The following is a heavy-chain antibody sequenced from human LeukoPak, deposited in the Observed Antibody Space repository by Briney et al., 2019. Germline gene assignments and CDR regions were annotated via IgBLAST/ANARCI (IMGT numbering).Heavy chain of an antibody. J-gene: IGHJ4*02. V-gene: IGHV1-46*01. CDR2: INPSGSGT. CDR3: ARGGAMAGTGFDY. D-gene: IGHD6-19*01. CDR1: GYTSYY. Sequence: ASVKVSCKASGYTSYYIHWVRQAPGQGLEWMGMINPSGSGTTYAQKFQGRVTMTRDMSTSTVYMEVSSLRSEDTAVYYCARGGAMAGTGFDYWGQGTLVTVSS.